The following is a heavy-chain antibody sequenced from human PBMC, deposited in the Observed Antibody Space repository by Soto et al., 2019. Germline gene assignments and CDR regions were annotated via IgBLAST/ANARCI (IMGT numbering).Heavy chain of an antibody. Sequence: QVQLVQSGAEVKKPGSSVKVFCKASGGTFSNYTISWVRQAPGQGLEWMGGIIPVFGTTDNEQKFQGRVTITADGSTSTAYMKLSSLRSADTAVYYCARSSSYIVVRKPTGNQDYYGMDVWGQGTTVTVSS. J-gene: IGHJ6*02. V-gene: IGHV1-69*01. CDR1: GGTFSNYT. D-gene: IGHD2-2*01. CDR3: ARSSSYIVVRKPTGNQDYYGMDV. CDR2: IIPVFGTT.